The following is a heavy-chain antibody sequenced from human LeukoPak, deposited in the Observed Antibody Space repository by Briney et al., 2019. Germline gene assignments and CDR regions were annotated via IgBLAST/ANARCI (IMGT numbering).Heavy chain of an antibody. D-gene: IGHD3-9*01. CDR3: ARATVDDTLTGQVAPAAEYGPH. CDR2: INPYSGDT. J-gene: IGHJ1*01. V-gene: IGHV1-2*02. Sequence: ASVKVSCKASGYTFTGYDIHWVRQAPGQGLEWMGWINPYSGDTNYAQKFQGRVTMSRDTSTRTTYMEVSRLRSDDTAVYYSARATVDDTLTGQVAPAAEYGPHCGQGKRVTVSS. CDR1: GYTFTGYD.